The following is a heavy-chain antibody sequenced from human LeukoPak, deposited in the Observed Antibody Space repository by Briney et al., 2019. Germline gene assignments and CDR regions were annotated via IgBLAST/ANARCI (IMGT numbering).Heavy chain of an antibody. J-gene: IGHJ5*02. CDR1: GWSFSGYY. Sequence: SETLSLTCAVYGWSFSGYYWSWIRQPPGKGLEWIGEINHSGSTNYNPSLKSRVTISVDTSTNQFSLKLSSVTAADTAVYYCARHRYYYDSSGYSWGQGTLVTVSS. V-gene: IGHV4-34*01. CDR2: INHSGST. D-gene: IGHD3-22*01. CDR3: ARHRYYYDSSGYS.